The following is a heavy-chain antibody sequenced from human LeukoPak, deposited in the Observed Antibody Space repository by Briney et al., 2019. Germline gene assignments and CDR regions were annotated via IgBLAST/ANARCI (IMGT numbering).Heavy chain of an antibody. J-gene: IGHJ3*02. CDR2: ISSSSSYI. V-gene: IGHV3-21*01. CDR1: GFTFSSYS. D-gene: IGHD3-22*01. Sequence: GGSLRLSCAASGFTFSSYSMNWVRQAPGKGLEWVSSISSSSSYIYYADSVKGRFTISRDSAKNSLYLQMNSLRAEDTAVYYCARDLGYYDSSGDDAFDIWGQGTMVTVSS. CDR3: ARDLGYYDSSGDDAFDI.